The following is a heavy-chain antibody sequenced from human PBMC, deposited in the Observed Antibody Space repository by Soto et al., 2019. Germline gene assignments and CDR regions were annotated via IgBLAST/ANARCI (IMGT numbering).Heavy chain of an antibody. CDR2: INPNSGGT. CDR3: ARGSRVYTDY. V-gene: IGHV1-2*04. Sequence: QVQLLQSGAEVKKPGASVRVSCKASGYTFNAYYMHWVRQAPGQGLEWMGWINPNSGGTKYAQKFRGWVTMTRDMSSNTAYMEVSRLTSDDTAVYYCARGSRVYTDYWGQGTLVTVSS. D-gene: IGHD4-4*01. CDR1: GYTFNAYY. J-gene: IGHJ4*02.